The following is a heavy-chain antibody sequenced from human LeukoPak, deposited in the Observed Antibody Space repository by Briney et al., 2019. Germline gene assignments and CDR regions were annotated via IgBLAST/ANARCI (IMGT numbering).Heavy chain of an antibody. V-gene: IGHV3-23*01. Sequence: GGSLRLSCAASGFTFSNYAMTWVRQAPGKGLQWVSTISSSGGTTYYGDSVKGRFTISRDNAKNTLYLQMNSLRAEDTAVYYCARKPAPADWGQGTLVTVSS. J-gene: IGHJ4*02. CDR2: ISSSGGTT. CDR1: GFTFSNYA. D-gene: IGHD6-25*01. CDR3: ARKPAPAD.